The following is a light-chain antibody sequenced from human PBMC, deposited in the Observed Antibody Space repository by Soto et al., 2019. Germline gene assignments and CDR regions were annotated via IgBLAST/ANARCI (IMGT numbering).Light chain of an antibody. CDR3: QQYNDWPPLT. V-gene: IGKV3-15*01. Sequence: EIVMTQSPATRSLSPGERATHSFRASQSVSSNLAWYQQKPGQAPRLLIYGASTRATGIPARFSGSGSGTEFTLTISSLQSEDFAVYYCQQYNDWPPLTFGQGTKVDIK. CDR2: GAS. J-gene: IGKJ1*01. CDR1: QSVSSN.